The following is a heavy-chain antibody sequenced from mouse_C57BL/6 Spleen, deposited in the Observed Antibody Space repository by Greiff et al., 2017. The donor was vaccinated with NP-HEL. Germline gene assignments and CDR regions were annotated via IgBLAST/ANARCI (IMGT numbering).Heavy chain of an antibody. Sequence: VQLQQSGAELVKPGASVKLSCKASGYTFTSYWMHWVKQRPGRGLEWIGRIDPNSGGTKYNEKFKSKATLTVDKPSSTAYMQLSSLTSEDSAVYYCAGGLRRNYYAMDYWGQGTSVTVSS. CDR3: AGGLRRNYYAMDY. J-gene: IGHJ4*01. D-gene: IGHD2-2*01. CDR2: IDPNSGGT. V-gene: IGHV1-72*01. CDR1: GYTFTSYW.